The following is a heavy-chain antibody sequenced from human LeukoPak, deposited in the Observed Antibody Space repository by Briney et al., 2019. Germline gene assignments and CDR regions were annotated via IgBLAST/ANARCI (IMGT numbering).Heavy chain of an antibody. D-gene: IGHD6-6*01. CDR3: AKDIEYSSPSDY. Sequence: GGSLRLSCAASGFTFSSCGMHWVRQAPGKGLEWVALISYDGSNKYYADSVKGRFTLSRDNSKNTLYLQINSLRAEDTAVYYCAKDIEYSSPSDYWGQGTLVTVSS. J-gene: IGHJ4*02. CDR1: GFTFSSCG. V-gene: IGHV3-30*18. CDR2: ISYDGSNK.